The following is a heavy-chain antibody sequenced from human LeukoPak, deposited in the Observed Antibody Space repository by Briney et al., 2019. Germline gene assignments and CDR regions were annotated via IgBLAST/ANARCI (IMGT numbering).Heavy chain of an antibody. CDR2: VDPEDGET. J-gene: IGHJ5*02. Sequence: ASVKISCKVSGYTFTDYYMHWVQQAPGKGLEWMGLVDPEDGETIYAEKFQGRVTITADTSTDTAYMELSRLRSDDTAVYYCASANGYCSGGSCYFNWFDPWGQGTLVTVSS. V-gene: IGHV1-69-2*01. CDR1: GYTFTDYY. D-gene: IGHD2-15*01. CDR3: ASANGYCSGGSCYFNWFDP.